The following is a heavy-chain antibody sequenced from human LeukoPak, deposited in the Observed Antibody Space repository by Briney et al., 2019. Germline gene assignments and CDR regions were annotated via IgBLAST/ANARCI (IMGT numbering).Heavy chain of an antibody. D-gene: IGHD5-18*01. CDR2: MNPNSGNT. CDR1: GYTFTSYD. V-gene: IGHV1-8*03. J-gene: IGHJ4*02. Sequence: ASVKVSCKASGYTFTSYDINWVRQATGQGLEGMGWMNPNSGNTGYAQKFQGRVTITRNTSISTAYMELSSLGSEDTAVYYCARANKYSYGTLFSHASFDYWGQRTLVTVSS. CDR3: ARANKYSYGTLFSHASFDY.